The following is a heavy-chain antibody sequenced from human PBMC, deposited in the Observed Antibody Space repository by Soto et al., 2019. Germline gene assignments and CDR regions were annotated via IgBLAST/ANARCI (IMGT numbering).Heavy chain of an antibody. CDR3: AREGGNLNWFDP. Sequence: GGSLRLSCAASGFTFSSYSMNWVRQAPGKGLEWVSYISSSSSTIYYADSMKGRFTISRDNAKNSLYLQMSSLRDEDTAVYYCAREGGNLNWFDPWGQGTLVTVSS. V-gene: IGHV3-48*02. D-gene: IGHD1-26*01. CDR2: ISSSSSTI. CDR1: GFTFSSYS. J-gene: IGHJ5*02.